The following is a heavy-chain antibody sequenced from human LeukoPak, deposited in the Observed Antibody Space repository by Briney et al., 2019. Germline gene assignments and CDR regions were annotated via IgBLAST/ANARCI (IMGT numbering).Heavy chain of an antibody. CDR1: GYTFTIYH. CDR3: ARNALLGIQLWLRQREAGNYFDY. D-gene: IGHD5-18*01. CDR2: INPSDGST. V-gene: IGHV1-46*01. Sequence: ASVKVSFKASGYTFTIYHMHWVRQAPGQGLEWMGIINPSDGSTTYAQNFQGRVTMTRDMSTSTVYMELSSLRSEDTAVYYCARNALLGIQLWLRQREAGNYFDYWGQGTLVTVSS. J-gene: IGHJ4*02.